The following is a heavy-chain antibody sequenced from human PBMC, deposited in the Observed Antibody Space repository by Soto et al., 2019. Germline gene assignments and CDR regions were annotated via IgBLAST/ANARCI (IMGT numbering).Heavy chain of an antibody. CDR3: AREIGIAAAGTFFDY. J-gene: IGHJ4*02. CDR2: TYYRSKWYN. CDR1: GDSVSSNSAA. D-gene: IGHD6-13*01. V-gene: IGHV6-1*01. Sequence: KQSQTLSLTCAISGDSVSSNSAAWNWIRQSPSRGLEWLGRTYYRSKWYNDYAVSVKSRITINPDTSKNQFSLQLNSVTPEDTAVYYCAREIGIAAAGTFFDYWGQGTLVTVSS.